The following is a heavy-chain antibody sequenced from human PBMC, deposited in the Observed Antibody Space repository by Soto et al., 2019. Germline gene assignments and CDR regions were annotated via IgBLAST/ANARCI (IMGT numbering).Heavy chain of an antibody. CDR2: IYHSGST. V-gene: IGHV4-30-2*01. J-gene: IGHJ4*02. CDR1: GGSISSGGYS. CDR3: ARQTPIPSSRLGSFDY. D-gene: IGHD3-16*01. Sequence: PSETLSLTCAVSGGSISSGGYSWSWIRQPPGKGLEWIGYIYHSGSTYYNPSLKSRVTISVDRSKNQFSLKLSSVTAADTAVYYCARQTPIPSSRLGSFDYWGQGILVTVSS.